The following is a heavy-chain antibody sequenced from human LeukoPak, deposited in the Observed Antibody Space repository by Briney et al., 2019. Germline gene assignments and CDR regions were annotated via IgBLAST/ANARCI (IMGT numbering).Heavy chain of an antibody. CDR1: GFTFSSYG. V-gene: IGHV3-21*01. D-gene: IGHD3-22*01. CDR2: ISSSSSYI. CDR3: ARSHMYYFDSSGYLASDY. J-gene: IGHJ4*02. Sequence: GGSLRLSCAASGFTFSSYGMNWVRQAPGKGLEWVSSISSSSSYIYYADSVKGRFTISRDNAKSSLYLQMNSLRAEDTAVNYCARSHMYYFDSSGYLASDYWGQGTLVTVSS.